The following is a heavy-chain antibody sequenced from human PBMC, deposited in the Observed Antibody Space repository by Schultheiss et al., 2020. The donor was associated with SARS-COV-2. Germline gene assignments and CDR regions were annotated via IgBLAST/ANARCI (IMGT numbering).Heavy chain of an antibody. V-gene: IGHV3-23*01. D-gene: IGHD2-8*01. CDR2: FGGPGAGA. Sequence: GGSLRLSCAASGFTFSSYSMNWVRQAPGKGLEWVSSFGGPGAGAHYADSVKGRFTVTRDNSKNALILQMNSLRAEDTAIYYCAKSRIMATYYYYGMDVWGQGTTVTVSS. CDR3: AKSRIMATYYYYGMDV. CDR1: GFTFSSYS. J-gene: IGHJ6*02.